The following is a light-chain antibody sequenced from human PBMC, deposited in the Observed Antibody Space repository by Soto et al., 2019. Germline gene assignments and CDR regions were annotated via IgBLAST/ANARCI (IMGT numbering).Light chain of an antibody. CDR2: GAS. CDR3: QQYGSSGT. V-gene: IGKV3-15*01. Sequence: EIVMTQSPATLSVSPGERATLSCRASQSVGSNLVWYQRRPGQTPRVLIYGASTRSTGIPARFSGSGSGTDFTLTISRLEPEDFAVYYCQQYGSSGTFGQGTKGDIK. CDR1: QSVGSN. J-gene: IGKJ1*01.